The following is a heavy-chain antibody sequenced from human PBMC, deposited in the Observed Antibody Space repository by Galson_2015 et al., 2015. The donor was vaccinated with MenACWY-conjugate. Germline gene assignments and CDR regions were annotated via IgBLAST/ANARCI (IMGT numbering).Heavy chain of an antibody. Sequence: SLRLSCAASGLTFSGNPMNWVRQAPGKGLEWVSSISSAGSSIYYADSVKGRFTISRDNAENSLYLQMNSLRDEDTAVYYCAKSLTILDYWGQGTLVTVSS. D-gene: IGHD2-21*01. CDR1: GLTFSGNP. V-gene: IGHV3-48*02. J-gene: IGHJ4*02. CDR3: AKSLTILDY. CDR2: ISSAGSSI.